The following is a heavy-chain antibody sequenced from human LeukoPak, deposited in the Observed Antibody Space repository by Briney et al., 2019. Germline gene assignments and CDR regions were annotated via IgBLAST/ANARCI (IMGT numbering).Heavy chain of an antibody. V-gene: IGHV1-18*01. Sequence: ASVKVSCKASGYTFTSYVSWVRQAPGQGLEWMGWISAYNGNTNYAQKLQGRVTMSTDTSTSTGYMELRSLRSDDTAVYYCARGRRSGGSCYYYWGQGTLVTVSS. D-gene: IGHD2-15*01. J-gene: IGHJ4*02. CDR1: GYTFTSYV. CDR3: ARGRRSGGSCYYY. CDR2: ISAYNGNT.